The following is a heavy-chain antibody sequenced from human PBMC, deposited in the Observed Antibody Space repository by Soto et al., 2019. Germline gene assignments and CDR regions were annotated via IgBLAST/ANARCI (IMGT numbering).Heavy chain of an antibody. J-gene: IGHJ5*02. CDR2: MNPDSGNT. V-gene: IGHV1-8*02. CDR3: ARGRFRRTWFDP. CDR1: GYTFTGYY. Sequence: ASVKVSCKASGYTFTGYYMHWVRQAPGQGLEWMGWMNPDSGNTGQSKQFQGRVTMTRDTSISTAYMEMSSLRFEDTAVYYCARGRFRRTWFDPWGQGTLVTVSS. D-gene: IGHD3-16*01.